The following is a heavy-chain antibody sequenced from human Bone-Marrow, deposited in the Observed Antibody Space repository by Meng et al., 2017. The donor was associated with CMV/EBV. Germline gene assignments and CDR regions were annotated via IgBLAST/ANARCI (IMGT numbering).Heavy chain of an antibody. D-gene: IGHD3-3*01. CDR2: ISGSGGST. CDR3: AKGEGDFWSGYYFDY. Sequence: GGSLRLSCAASGFTFSSYAMSWVRQAPGKGLEWVSAISGSGGSTYYADSVKGRFTISRNNSKNTLYLQMNSLRAEDTAVYYCAKGEGDFWSGYYFDYWGQGTRVTVSS. V-gene: IGHV3-23*01. CDR1: GFTFSSYA. J-gene: IGHJ4*02.